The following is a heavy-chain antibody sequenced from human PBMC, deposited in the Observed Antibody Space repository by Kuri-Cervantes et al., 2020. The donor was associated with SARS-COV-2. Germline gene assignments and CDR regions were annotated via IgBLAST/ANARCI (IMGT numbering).Heavy chain of an antibody. J-gene: IGHJ4*02. D-gene: IGHD3-16*02. Sequence: GSLRLSCTVSGGSISSSSYYWGWIRQPPGKGLGWIGEINHSGSTNYNPSLKSRVTISVDTSKNQFSLKLSSVTAADTAVYYCARGYRYWGQGTRVTVSS. CDR2: INHSGST. V-gene: IGHV4-39*07. CDR3: ARGYRY. CDR1: GGSISSSSYY.